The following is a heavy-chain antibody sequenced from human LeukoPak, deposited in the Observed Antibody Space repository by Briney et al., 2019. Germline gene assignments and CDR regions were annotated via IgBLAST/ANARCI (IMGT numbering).Heavy chain of an antibody. CDR2: IYPGDSDT. J-gene: IGHJ5*02. Sequence: GESLKISFKGSGYSFTSYWIGWVRQMPGKGLEWMGIIYPGDSDTRYSPSVQGQVTISADKSISTDYLQWSSLKASDTAMYYCARHLDSPVDGGRVNWFDPWGQGTLVTVSS. CDR1: GYSFTSYW. V-gene: IGHV5-51*01. CDR3: ARHLDSPVDGGRVNWFDP. D-gene: IGHD4-23*01.